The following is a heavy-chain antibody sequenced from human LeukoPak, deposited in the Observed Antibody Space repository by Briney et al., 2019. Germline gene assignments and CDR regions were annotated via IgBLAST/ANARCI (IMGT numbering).Heavy chain of an antibody. V-gene: IGHV4-59*12. J-gene: IGHJ5*02. D-gene: IGHD1-26*01. CDR1: GGSISSYY. CDR3: ARGAIRELLKFRWFDP. CDR2: INHSGST. Sequence: SETLSLTCTVSGGSISSYYWSWIRQPPGKGLEWIGEINHSGSTNYNPSLKSRDTISVDTSKNQFSLKLSSVTAADTAVYYCARGAIRELLKFRWFDPWGQGTLVTVSS.